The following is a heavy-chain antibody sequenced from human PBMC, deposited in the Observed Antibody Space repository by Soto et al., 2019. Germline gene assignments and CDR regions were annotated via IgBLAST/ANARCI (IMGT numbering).Heavy chain of an antibody. CDR1: GYTFTGYY. V-gene: IGHV1-2*04. D-gene: IGHD4-17*01. Sequence: ASVKVSCKASGYTFTGYYMHWVRQAPGQGLEWMGWINPNSGGTNYAQKFQGWVTMTRDTSISTAYMELSRLRSDDTAVYYCARGNDYGDYKGYYYYMDVWGNGTTVTVSS. CDR2: INPNSGGT. J-gene: IGHJ6*03. CDR3: ARGNDYGDYKGYYYYMDV.